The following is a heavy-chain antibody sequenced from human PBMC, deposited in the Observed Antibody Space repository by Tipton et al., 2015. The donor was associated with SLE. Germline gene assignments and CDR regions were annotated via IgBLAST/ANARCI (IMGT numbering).Heavy chain of an antibody. V-gene: IGHV4-59*11. CDR2: MHYSGIS. CDR3: ARVRGGWANDASDI. J-gene: IGHJ3*02. Sequence: TLSLTCTVSGGPISSHYWSWIRQSPGKGLEWIGYMHYSGISNYNPSLRSRVTISIDTSKNQLALRVSSVTAADTATYYCARVRGGWANDASDIWGQGTMVTVSS. CDR1: GGPISSHY. D-gene: IGHD6-19*01.